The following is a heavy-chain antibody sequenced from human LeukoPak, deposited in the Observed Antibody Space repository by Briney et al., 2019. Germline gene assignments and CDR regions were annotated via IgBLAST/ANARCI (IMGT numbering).Heavy chain of an antibody. CDR1: GGSISSYY. J-gene: IGHJ6*03. CDR3: ARVVSSVYYYMDV. Sequence: PSETLSLTCTVSGGSISSYYWSWIRQPPGKGLEWIGYIYYSGSTNYNPSLKSRVTISVDTSKNQFSLKLRSVTAADTAVYYCARVVSSVYYYMDVWGKGTSVTVSS. V-gene: IGHV4-59*08. D-gene: IGHD2-15*01. CDR2: IYYSGST.